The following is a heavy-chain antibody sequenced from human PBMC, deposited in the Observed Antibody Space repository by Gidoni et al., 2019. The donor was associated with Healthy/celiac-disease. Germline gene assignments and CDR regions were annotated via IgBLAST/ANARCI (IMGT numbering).Heavy chain of an antibody. Sequence: QLQLQEPGPGLVQPSETLSLTCTVSAGSISSSSSCWGWIRQPPGQGMEWLGSIYYSGSTYYNPTLKSRGTISVATAKNQFSLKLSSVTAADTDVYYCGSADSVVVPAASPYYMDVWGKGTTVTVSS. D-gene: IGHD2-2*01. CDR2: IYYSGST. CDR1: AGSISSSSSC. CDR3: GSADSVVVPAASPYYMDV. J-gene: IGHJ6*03. V-gene: IGHV4-39*01.